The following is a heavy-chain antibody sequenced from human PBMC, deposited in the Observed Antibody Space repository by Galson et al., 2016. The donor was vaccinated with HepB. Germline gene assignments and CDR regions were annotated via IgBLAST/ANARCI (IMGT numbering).Heavy chain of an antibody. J-gene: IGHJ4*02. CDR2: ISGSGGST. CDR3: ATKPSYYDFLTGYYMGGYSDY. CDR1: GLTFSSYA. Sequence: SLRLSCAASGLTFSSYAMSWVRQAPGKGLEWVSAISGSGGSTYCADSVKGRFTISRDNSKNTLFLQMNSLRAEDTAVYYCATKPSYYDFLTGYYMGGYSDYWGQGTLVTVSS. D-gene: IGHD3-9*01. V-gene: IGHV3-23*01.